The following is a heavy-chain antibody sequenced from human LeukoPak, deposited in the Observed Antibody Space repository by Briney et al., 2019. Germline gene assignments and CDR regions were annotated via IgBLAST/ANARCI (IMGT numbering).Heavy chain of an antibody. D-gene: IGHD2/OR15-2a*01. Sequence: GGSLRLSCAASGFTFSNYWRSWVRQAPGKGLEWVANIKQDGSETYYVDSVTGRFTISRDNAKNSLSLQMNSLRAEDTAVYYCAREGNRRSLDYWGQGTLVTVSS. V-gene: IGHV3-7*01. CDR2: IKQDGSET. CDR1: GFTFSNYW. J-gene: IGHJ4*02. CDR3: AREGNRRSLDY.